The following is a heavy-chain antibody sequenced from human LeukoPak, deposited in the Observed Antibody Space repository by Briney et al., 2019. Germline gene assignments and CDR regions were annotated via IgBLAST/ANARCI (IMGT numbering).Heavy chain of an antibody. CDR1: GGSISSGDYY. D-gene: IGHD1-26*01. J-gene: IGHJ2*01. V-gene: IGHV4-30-4*08. Sequence: SETLSLTCTVSGGSISSGDYYWSWIRQPPGKGLEWIGYIYYSGSTYYNPSLKSRVTISVGTSKNQFSLKLSSVTAADTAVYYCARPIGDPYWYFDLWGRGTLVTVSS. CDR3: ARPIGDPYWYFDL. CDR2: IYYSGST.